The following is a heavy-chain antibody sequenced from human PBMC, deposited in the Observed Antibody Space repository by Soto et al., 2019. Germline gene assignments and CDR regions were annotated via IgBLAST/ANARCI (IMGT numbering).Heavy chain of an antibody. CDR1: GFTFSSYA. CDR2: ISYDGSNK. J-gene: IGHJ4*02. D-gene: IGHD3-22*01. V-gene: IGHV3-30-3*01. CDR3: ARDQPYYYDSSGLPDRKGY. Sequence: PGGSLRLSCAASGFTFSSYAMSWVRQAPGKGLEWVAVISYDGSNKYYADSVKGRFTISRDNSKNTLYLQMNSLRAEDTAVYYCARDQPYYYDSSGLPDRKGYWGQGTLVTAPQ.